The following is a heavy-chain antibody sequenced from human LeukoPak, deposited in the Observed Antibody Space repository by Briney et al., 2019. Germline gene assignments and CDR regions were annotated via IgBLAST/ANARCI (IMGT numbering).Heavy chain of an antibody. CDR2: IYTSGST. Sequence: SETLSLTCTVSGGSISSGSYYWSWIRQPAGKGLEWIGRIYTSGSTNYNPSLKSRVTISVDTSKNQFSLKLSSVTAADTAVYYCARDGGVVIMVFDLWGRGTLVTVSS. CDR1: GGSISSGSYY. J-gene: IGHJ2*01. V-gene: IGHV4-61*02. D-gene: IGHD3-3*01. CDR3: ARDGGVVIMVFDL.